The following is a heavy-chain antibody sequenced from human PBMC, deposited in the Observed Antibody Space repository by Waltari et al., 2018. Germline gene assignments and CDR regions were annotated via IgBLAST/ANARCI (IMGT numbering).Heavy chain of an antibody. CDR1: GYTFTGYY. CDR3: ARVGRITIFGVVIDNWFDP. Sequence: QVQLVQSGAEVKKPGASVKVSCKASGYTFTGYYMHWVRQAPGQGLEWMGRINPNSGGTNYAQKVQGRVTMTRDTSISTAYMELSRLRSDDTAVYYCARVGRITIFGVVIDNWFDPWGQGTLVTVSS. D-gene: IGHD3-3*01. V-gene: IGHV1-2*06. CDR2: INPNSGGT. J-gene: IGHJ5*02.